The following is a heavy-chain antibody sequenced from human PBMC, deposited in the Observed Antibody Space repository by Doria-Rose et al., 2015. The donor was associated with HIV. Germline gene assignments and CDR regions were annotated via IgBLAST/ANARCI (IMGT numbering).Heavy chain of an antibody. CDR1: GDSISTYY. Sequence: VQLLESGPGLMKPSETLSLTCSVSGDSISTYYWNWIRQPPGKGLEWIGSIYYSGSTNYNPSLKSRVTISVDTSKNQFSLKLSSVTAADTAVYYCARGTFYDSSGYYPYFDYWGQGTLVTVSS. D-gene: IGHD3-22*01. CDR3: ARGTFYDSSGYYPYFDY. CDR2: IYYSGST. J-gene: IGHJ4*02. V-gene: IGHV4-59*01.